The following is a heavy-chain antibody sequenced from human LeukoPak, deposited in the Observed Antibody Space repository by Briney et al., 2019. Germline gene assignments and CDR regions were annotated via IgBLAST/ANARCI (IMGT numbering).Heavy chain of an antibody. CDR2: IWYDGSNK. V-gene: IGHV3-33*01. J-gene: IGHJ4*02. D-gene: IGHD6-13*01. Sequence: PGGSLRLSCAASGFTFSSYGMHWVRQAPGKGLEWVAVIWYDGSNKYYADSVKGRFTISRDNSKNTLYLQMNSLRAEDTAVYYCARVLAAAGIAPSDYWGQGTLVTVSS. CDR1: GFTFSSYG. CDR3: ARVLAAAGIAPSDY.